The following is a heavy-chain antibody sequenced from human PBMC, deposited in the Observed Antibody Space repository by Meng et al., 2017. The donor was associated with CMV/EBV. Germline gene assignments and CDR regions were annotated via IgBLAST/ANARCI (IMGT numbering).Heavy chain of an antibody. J-gene: IGHJ5*02. D-gene: IGHD6-13*01. V-gene: IGHV1-69*05. CDR2: IIPIFGTA. CDR1: GGTFSNYA. CDR3: AIAAAGFGNWFDP. Sequence: SVKVSCKASGGTFSNYAISWVRQAPGQGLEWMGGIIPIFGTANYAQKFQGRVTITTDESTSTAYMELSSLRSEDTAVYYCAIAAAGFGNWFDPWGQGTLVTVSS.